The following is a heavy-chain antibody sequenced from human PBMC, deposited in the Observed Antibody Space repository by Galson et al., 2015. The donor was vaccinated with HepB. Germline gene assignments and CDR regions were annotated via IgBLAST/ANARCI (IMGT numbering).Heavy chain of an antibody. CDR2: ISAYNGNT. J-gene: IGHJ3*02. CDR3: ARDHEYYDILTGYRLAFDI. D-gene: IGHD3-9*01. CDR1: GYTFTSYG. V-gene: IGHV1-18*01. Sequence: SVKVSCKASGYTFTSYGISWVRQAPGQGLEWMGWISAYNGNTNYAQKLQGRVTMTTDTSTSTAYMELRSLRSDDTAVYYCARDHEYYDILTGYRLAFDIWGQGTMVTVPS.